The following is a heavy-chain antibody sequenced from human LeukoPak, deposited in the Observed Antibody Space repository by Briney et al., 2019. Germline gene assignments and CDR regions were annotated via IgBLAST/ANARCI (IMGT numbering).Heavy chain of an antibody. CDR1: GGSTSSYY. V-gene: IGHV4-59*01. CDR2: VFYSGST. CDR3: ARVGGEGNSYNHVDY. Sequence: PSETLSLTCTVSGGSTSSYYWSWIRQPPGKGLEWIGYVFYSGSTNYNPSLKSRVTISVDTSKNQFSLKLSSVTAADTAVYYCARVGGEGNSYNHVDYWGQGTLVTVSS. D-gene: IGHD2-21*01. J-gene: IGHJ4*02.